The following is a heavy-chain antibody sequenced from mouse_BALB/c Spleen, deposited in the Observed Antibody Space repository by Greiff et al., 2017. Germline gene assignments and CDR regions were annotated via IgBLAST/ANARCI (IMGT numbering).Heavy chain of an antibody. D-gene: IGHD1-1*01. CDR2: IYPGGGYT. CDR1: GYTFTNYW. J-gene: IGHJ2*01. Sequence: QVHVKQSGAELVRPGTSVKISCKASGYTFTNYWLGWVKQRPGHGLEWIGDIYPGGGYTNYNEKFKGKATLTADTSSSTAYMQLSSLTSEDSAVYFCAIIPTVSSGDYWGQGTTLTVSS. V-gene: IGHV1-63*02. CDR3: AIIPTVSSGDY.